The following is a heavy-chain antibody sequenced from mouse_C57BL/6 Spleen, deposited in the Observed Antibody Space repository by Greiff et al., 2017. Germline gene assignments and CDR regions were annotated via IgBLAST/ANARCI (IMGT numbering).Heavy chain of an antibody. D-gene: IGHD1-1*01. CDR1: GFTFSSYG. V-gene: IGHV5-6*02. CDR3: ARQDGSSLYYFDY. Sequence: DVMLVESGGDLVKPGGSLKLSCAASGFTFSSYGMSWVRQTPDKRLEWVATISSGGSYTYYPDSVKGRFTISRDNAKNTLYLQMSSLKSEDTAMYYCARQDGSSLYYFDYWGQGTTLTVSS. CDR2: ISSGGSYT. J-gene: IGHJ2*01.